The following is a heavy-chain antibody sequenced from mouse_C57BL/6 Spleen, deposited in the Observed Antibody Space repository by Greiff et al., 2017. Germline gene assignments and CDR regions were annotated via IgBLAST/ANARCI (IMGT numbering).Heavy chain of an antibody. CDR1: GYTFTDYY. V-gene: IGHV1-19*01. Sequence: VQLKQSGPVLVKPGASVKMSCKASGYTFTDYYMNWVKQSHGKSLEWIGVINPYNGGTSYNQKFKGKATLTVDKSSSTAYMELNSLTSEDSAVYYCARGDYGSSYAAYWGKGTLVTVSA. J-gene: IGHJ3*01. CDR3: ARGDYGSSYAAY. CDR2: INPYNGGT. D-gene: IGHD1-1*01.